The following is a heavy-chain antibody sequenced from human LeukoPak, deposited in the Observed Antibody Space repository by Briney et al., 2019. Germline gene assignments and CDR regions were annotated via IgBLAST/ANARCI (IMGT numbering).Heavy chain of an antibody. J-gene: IGHJ4*02. CDR1: GFTFSSYS. CDR2: ISSSSSYI. Sequence: PGGSLRLSCAASGFTFSSYSMNWVRQAPGKGLEWVSSISSSSSYIYYADSVKGRFTISRDNAKNSLYLQMNSLRAEDTAVYYCAREGYGDYVPDYWGQGTLVTVSS. D-gene: IGHD4-17*01. V-gene: IGHV3-21*01. CDR3: AREGYGDYVPDY.